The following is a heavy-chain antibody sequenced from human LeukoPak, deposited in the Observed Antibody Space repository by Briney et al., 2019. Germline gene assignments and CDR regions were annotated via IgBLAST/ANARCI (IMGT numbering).Heavy chain of an antibody. D-gene: IGHD6-6*01. CDR3: ARDWSYSSSSRYYYYYYMDV. CDR1: GFTFSDYY. V-gene: IGHV3-11*04. Sequence: GGSLRLSCAASGFTFSDYYMSWIRQAPGKGLEWVSYISSSGSTIYYADSVKGRFTISRDNSKNTLYLQMNSLRAEDTAVYYCARDWSYSSSSRYYYYYYMDVWGKGTTVTVSS. J-gene: IGHJ6*03. CDR2: ISSSGSTI.